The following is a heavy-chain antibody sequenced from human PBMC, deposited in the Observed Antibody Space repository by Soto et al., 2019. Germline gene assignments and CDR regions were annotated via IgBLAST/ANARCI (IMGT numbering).Heavy chain of an antibody. J-gene: IGHJ6*03. CDR1: GGTFSSYT. CDR2: IIPILGIA. Sequence: QVQLVQSGAEVKKPGSSVKVSCKASGGTFSSYTISWVRQAPGQGLEWMGRIIPILGIANYAQKCQGRVTITADKSTSTAYMELSSLRSEDTAVYYCARTTMVRYKYYYYMDVWGKGTTVTVSS. D-gene: IGHD3-10*01. CDR3: ARTTMVRYKYYYYMDV. V-gene: IGHV1-69*02.